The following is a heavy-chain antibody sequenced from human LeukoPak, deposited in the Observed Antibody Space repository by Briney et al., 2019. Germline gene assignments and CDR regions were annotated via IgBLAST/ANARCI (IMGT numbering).Heavy chain of an antibody. CDR1: GGSITYYY. CDR2: SHYSGTT. CDR3: ARLSGTTWRDWFDP. V-gene: IGHV4-59*08. J-gene: IGHJ5*02. D-gene: IGHD1-14*01. Sequence: PSETLSLTCTVSGGSITYYYWSWIRQPPGKGLEWIGYSHYSGTTNYNPSLKSRVTISVDTSKNQFSLWMTSVTAADTAVYYCARLSGTTWRDWFDPWGQGTLVTVSS.